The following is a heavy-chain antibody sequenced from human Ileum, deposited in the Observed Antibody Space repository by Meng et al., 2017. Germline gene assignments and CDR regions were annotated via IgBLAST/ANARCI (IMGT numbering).Heavy chain of an antibody. CDR3: ATGVDWAKSGNI. V-gene: IGHV4-34*01. Sequence: QVQLRQWGAGLLKPSETLSLTCAVYDGSLGGYYLSWIWQPPRKGLEWVGEIHPGGSTSYNPSLQSRVTIAVDTSKNQFSVTLSSVSAADTAVYYCATGVDWAKSGNIWGQGTLVTVSS. CDR1: DGSLGGYY. CDR2: IHPGGST. J-gene: IGHJ4*02. D-gene: IGHD3-9*01.